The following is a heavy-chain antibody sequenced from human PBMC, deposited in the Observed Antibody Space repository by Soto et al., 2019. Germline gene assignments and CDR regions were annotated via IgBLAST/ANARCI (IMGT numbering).Heavy chain of an antibody. CDR2: ISGSGGST. Sequence: EVQLLESGGGLVQPGGSLTLSCAASGFTFSSYGMSWVRQAPGKGLEWVSGISGSGGSTYYADSVKGRFSISRDNSKNPVFRQMKSPRSGETGLYYCGKGRYYDSTGYLYYFDFWGQGTLVTVSS. CDR1: GFTFSSYG. V-gene: IGHV3-23*01. J-gene: IGHJ4*02. D-gene: IGHD3-22*01. CDR3: GKGRYYDSTGYLYYFDF.